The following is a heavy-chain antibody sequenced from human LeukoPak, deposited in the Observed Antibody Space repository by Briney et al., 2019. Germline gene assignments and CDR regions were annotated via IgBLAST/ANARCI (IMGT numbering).Heavy chain of an antibody. CDR1: GFMFSNYA. CDR3: TTIRPDY. J-gene: IGHJ4*02. Sequence: GGSLRLSCAASGFMFSNYAMSWVRQATGRGLEWVSSLSGSSGTAYYAESVKGRFAISRDNAKNTLYLQMNSLSAEDTAVYYCTTIRPDYWGQGTLVTVSS. D-gene: IGHD5-12*01. CDR2: LSGSSGTA. V-gene: IGHV3-23*01.